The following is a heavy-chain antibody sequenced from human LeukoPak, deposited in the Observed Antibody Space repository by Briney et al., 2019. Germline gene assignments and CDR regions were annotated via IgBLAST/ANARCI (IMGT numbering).Heavy chain of an antibody. J-gene: IGHJ4*02. CDR2: INPNSGGT. V-gene: IGHV1-2*06. CDR3: ARTYSSGGGDY. Sequence: ASVKVSCKASGYTFTGYYMHWVRQVPGQGLEWMGRINPNSGGTNYAQKFQGRVTMTRDTSISTAYMELSRLRSDDTAVYYCARTYSSGGGDYWGQGTLVTVSS. CDR1: GYTFTGYY. D-gene: IGHD6-19*01.